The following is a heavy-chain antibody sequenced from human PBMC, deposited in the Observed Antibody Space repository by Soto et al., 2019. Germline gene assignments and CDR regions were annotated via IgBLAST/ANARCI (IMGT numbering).Heavy chain of an antibody. Sequence: SVKVSCRASGGTFSSHGIFWMRQAPGQGLEWMGGIIPFFGISNYAQRFQGRVTITADESTTTAYMELSRLRSDDTAVYYCARRAVYLRSGHYYFDSWGQGTLVTVSS. CDR2: IIPFFGIS. D-gene: IGHD6-19*01. V-gene: IGHV1-69*13. CDR1: GGTFSSHG. CDR3: ARRAVYLRSGHYYFDS. J-gene: IGHJ4*02.